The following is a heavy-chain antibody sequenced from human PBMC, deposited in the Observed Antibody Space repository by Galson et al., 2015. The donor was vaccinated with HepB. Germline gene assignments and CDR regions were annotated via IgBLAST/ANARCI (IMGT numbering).Heavy chain of an antibody. V-gene: IGHV3-23*01. CDR3: AKYQSSGWYRNYYYYMDV. D-gene: IGHD6-19*01. Sequence: SLRLSCAASGFTFSSYAMSWVRQAPGKGLEWVSAISGSGGSTYYADSVKGRFTISRDNSKNTLYLQMNSLRAEDTAVYYCAKYQSSGWYRNYYYYMDVWGKGTTVTISS. CDR1: GFTFSSYA. CDR2: ISGSGGST. J-gene: IGHJ6*03.